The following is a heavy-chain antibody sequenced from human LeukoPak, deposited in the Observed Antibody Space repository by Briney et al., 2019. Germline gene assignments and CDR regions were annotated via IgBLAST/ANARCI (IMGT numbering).Heavy chain of an antibody. CDR1: GGSFSGYY. D-gene: IGHD3-22*01. CDR3: ARRIPKSKAYYYDSSGYRNYYYYMDV. Sequence: SETLSLTCAVYGGSFSGYYWSWIRQPPGKGLEWIGEINHSGRTNYNPSLKSRVTISVDTSKNQFSLKLSSVTAADTAVYYCARRIPKSKAYYYDSSGYRNYYYYMDVWGKGTTVTISS. J-gene: IGHJ6*03. CDR2: INHSGRT. V-gene: IGHV4-34*01.